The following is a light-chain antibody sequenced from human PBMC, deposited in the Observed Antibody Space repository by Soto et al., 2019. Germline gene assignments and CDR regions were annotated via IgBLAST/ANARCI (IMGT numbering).Light chain of an antibody. CDR3: QQSYSTPRKLT. V-gene: IGKV1-39*01. CDR2: AAS. J-gene: IGKJ4*01. CDR1: QSISSY. Sequence: DIQMTQSPSSLSASVGDRVTITCRASQSISSYLNWYQQKPGKAPKLLIYAASSLQSGVPSRFRGSGSGTDFTLTISSLQPEDFATYYCQQSYSTPRKLTFGGGTKVEIK.